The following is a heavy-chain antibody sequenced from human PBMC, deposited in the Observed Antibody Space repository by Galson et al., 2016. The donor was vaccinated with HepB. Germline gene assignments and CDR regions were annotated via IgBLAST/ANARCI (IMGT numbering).Heavy chain of an antibody. CDR2: IYPDDSDS. Sequence: QSGAEVKKPGESLRISCKGSGYLFTAYWIGWVRQMPGKGLEWMGIIYPDDSDSRYSPSFQGQVTISVDKSISTAYLQWSSLKASDTAMYYCARTMMTEYGMDVWGQGTTVTVSS. V-gene: IGHV5-51*01. J-gene: IGHJ6*02. CDR3: ARTMMTEYGMDV. CDR1: GYLFTAYW. D-gene: IGHD3-16*01.